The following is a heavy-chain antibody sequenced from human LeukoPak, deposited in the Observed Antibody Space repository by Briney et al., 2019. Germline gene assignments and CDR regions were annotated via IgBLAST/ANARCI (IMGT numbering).Heavy chain of an antibody. D-gene: IGHD3-10*01. CDR1: GGSISSYY. V-gene: IGHV4-59*01. Sequence: SETLSPTCTVSGGSISSYYWSWIRQPPGKGLEWIGYIYYSGSTNYNPSLKSRVTISVDTSKNQFSLKLSSVTAADTAVYYCARGVLGSGSYPLDYWGQGTLVTVSS. J-gene: IGHJ4*02. CDR2: IYYSGST. CDR3: ARGVLGSGSYPLDY.